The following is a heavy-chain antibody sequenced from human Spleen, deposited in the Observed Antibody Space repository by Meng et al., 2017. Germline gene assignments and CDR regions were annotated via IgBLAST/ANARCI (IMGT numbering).Heavy chain of an antibody. CDR2: INTYNGKT. J-gene: IGHJ4*02. CDR3: ATRGNPYLNC. CDR1: GYTLSTDG. V-gene: IGHV1-18*01. Sequence: QGQLGQSGAEVKKPGASVQVSCEASGYTLSTDGFSWVRQAPGQGLEWLGWINTYNGKTDYAQKFQGRVAMTADTSTRTAYMELRSLRSDDTAVYYCATRGNPYLNCWGQGTLVTVSS.